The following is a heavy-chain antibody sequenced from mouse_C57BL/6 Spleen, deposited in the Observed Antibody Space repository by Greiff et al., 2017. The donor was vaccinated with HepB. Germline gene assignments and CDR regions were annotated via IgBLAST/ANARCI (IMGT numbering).Heavy chain of an antibody. Sequence: EVQLQQSGPVLVKPGASVKMSCKASGYTFTDYYMNWVKQSNGKSLEWIGVINPYNGGTSYNQKFKGKATLTVDKSSSTAYMELNSLTSEDSAVYYCASGARSYYAIDYWGQGTSVTVSS. V-gene: IGHV1-19*01. CDR3: ASGARSYYAIDY. CDR2: INPYNGGT. CDR1: GYTFTDYY. J-gene: IGHJ4*01.